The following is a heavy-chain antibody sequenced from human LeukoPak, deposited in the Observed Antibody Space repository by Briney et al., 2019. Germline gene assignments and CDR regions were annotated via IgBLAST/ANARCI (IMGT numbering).Heavy chain of an antibody. CDR3: AAGGWYLDR. Sequence: SETLSLTCTVSGRSISSFYWSWIRQPPGKGLEWIGYNHYSGSSNYNPSLKSRVTISVDTCKNQVSLKLSSVTAADTAVYYCAAGGWYLDRWGQGTPVTVSS. CDR2: NHYSGSS. J-gene: IGHJ4*02. CDR1: GRSISSFY. D-gene: IGHD6-19*01. V-gene: IGHV4-59*01.